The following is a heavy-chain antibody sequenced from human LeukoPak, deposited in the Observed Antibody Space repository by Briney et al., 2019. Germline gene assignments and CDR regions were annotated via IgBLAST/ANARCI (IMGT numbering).Heavy chain of an antibody. Sequence: PGGSLRLSCAASGFTFSDYYMSWIRQAPGKVLEWVSYISSSGSTIYYADSVKGRFTISRDNAKNSLYLQMNSLRAEDTAVYYCASIIIAAAGTDDYWGQGTLVTVSS. CDR3: ASIIIAAAGTDDY. D-gene: IGHD6-13*01. J-gene: IGHJ4*02. CDR2: ISSSGSTI. CDR1: GFTFSDYY. V-gene: IGHV3-11*01.